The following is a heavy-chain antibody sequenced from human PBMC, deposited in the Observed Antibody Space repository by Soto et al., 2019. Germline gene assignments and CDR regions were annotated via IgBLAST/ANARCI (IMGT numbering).Heavy chain of an antibody. CDR2: IYPGDSDT. Sequence: PGESLKISCKGSGYIFTNFWIGWVRQMPGKGLEWMGIIYPGDSDTKYSPSFQGQVSISADKSISTAYLQWSSLKASDTAMYYWARHLYDARVSSRYYYMDVWGKGTTVTVSS. J-gene: IGHJ6*03. CDR1: GYIFTNFW. CDR3: ARHLYDARVSSRYYYMDV. V-gene: IGHV5-51*01. D-gene: IGHD1-1*01.